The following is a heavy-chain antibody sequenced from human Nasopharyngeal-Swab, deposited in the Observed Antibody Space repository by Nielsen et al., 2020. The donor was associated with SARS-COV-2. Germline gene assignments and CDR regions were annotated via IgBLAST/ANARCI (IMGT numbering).Heavy chain of an antibody. Sequence: GGSLRLSCAASGFTFSSYWMHWVRQAPGKGLVWVSHINSDGSSTSYADSVKGRFTISRDNAKNTLYLQMNSLRAEDTAVYYCASHVDTAMAEFDPWGQGTLVTVSS. D-gene: IGHD5-18*01. CDR3: ASHVDTAMAEFDP. CDR1: GFTFSSYW. J-gene: IGHJ5*02. V-gene: IGHV3-74*01. CDR2: INSDGSST.